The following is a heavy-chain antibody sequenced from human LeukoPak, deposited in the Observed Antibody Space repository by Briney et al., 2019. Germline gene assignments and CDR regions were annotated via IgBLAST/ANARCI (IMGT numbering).Heavy chain of an antibody. D-gene: IGHD7-27*01. CDR2: INQDGSEK. Sequence: GGSLRLSCAASGFTFSSYWMTWVRQAPGKGLEWVANINQDGSEKHYVDSVKGRFTISRDNAKNSLYLQMNSLRAEDTAVYYCARENWAPYHGGQGTRVTVSS. CDR3: ARENWAPYH. V-gene: IGHV3-7*01. J-gene: IGHJ4*02. CDR1: GFTFSSYW.